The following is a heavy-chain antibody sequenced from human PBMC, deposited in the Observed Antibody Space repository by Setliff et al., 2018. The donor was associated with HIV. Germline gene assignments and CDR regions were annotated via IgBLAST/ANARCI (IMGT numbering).Heavy chain of an antibody. V-gene: IGHV4-4*02. J-gene: IGHJ5*02. CDR3: ARGGASSKYLDP. D-gene: IGHD2-15*01. CDR1: GGSISSNNW. Sequence: SETLSLTCTVSGGSISSNNWWSWVRQPPGKGLEWIAWISDSGTTNYNPSLKSRVTLSVDTSKNQFSLSLTSVTGADTAVYYCARGGASSKYLDPWGQGTLVTVSS. CDR2: ISDSGTT.